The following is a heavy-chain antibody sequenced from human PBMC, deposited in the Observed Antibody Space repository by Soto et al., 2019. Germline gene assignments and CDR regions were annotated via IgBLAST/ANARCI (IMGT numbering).Heavy chain of an antibody. J-gene: IGHJ4*02. CDR3: ARVGGLSYYYDSSGYYFAY. D-gene: IGHD3-22*01. V-gene: IGHV1-69*13. CDR1: GGTFSSYA. CDR2: IIPIFGTA. Sequence: SVKVSCKASGGTFSSYAISWVRQAPGQGLEWMGGIIPIFGTANYAQKFQGRVTITADESTSTAYMELSSLRSEDTAVYYCARVGGLSYYYDSSGYYFAYWGQGTLVTVSS.